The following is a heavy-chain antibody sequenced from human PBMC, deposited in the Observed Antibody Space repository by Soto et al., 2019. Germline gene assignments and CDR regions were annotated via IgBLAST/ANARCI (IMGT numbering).Heavy chain of an antibody. Sequence: QVQLVQSGAEVKKPGASVKFSCKASGYTFTSYDINWVRQATGQELEWMGWMNPNSGNTGYAQKFQGRVTMTRNTSISTAYMGLSSLRSEDTAVYYCAVLPGYCSSTSCPYNWFDPWGQGTLVTVSS. V-gene: IGHV1-8*01. CDR1: GYTFTSYD. CDR2: MNPNSGNT. J-gene: IGHJ5*02. D-gene: IGHD2-2*03. CDR3: AVLPGYCSSTSCPYNWFDP.